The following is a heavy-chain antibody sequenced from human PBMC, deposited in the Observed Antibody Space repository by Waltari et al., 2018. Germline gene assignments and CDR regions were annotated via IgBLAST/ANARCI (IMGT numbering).Heavy chain of an antibody. D-gene: IGHD5-12*01. V-gene: IGHV4-59*01. CDR2: IYYSGST. Sequence: QVQLQESGPGLVKPSETLSLTCTVSGGSISSYYWSWIRQPPGKGLEWIGYIYYSGSTKYNPSLKSRVTISVDTSKNQFSLKLSSVTAADTAVYYCARGGIVATTLFDYWGQGTLVTVSS. J-gene: IGHJ4*02. CDR3: ARGGIVATTLFDY. CDR1: GGSISSYY.